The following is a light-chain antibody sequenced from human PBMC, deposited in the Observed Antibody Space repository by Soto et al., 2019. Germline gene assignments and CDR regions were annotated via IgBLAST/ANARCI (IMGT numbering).Light chain of an antibody. CDR2: AAS. CDR1: ENVDRY. CDR3: QQTYSTPPT. Sequence: DIEVTQSPSSLSSSVGDRVTITCRASENVDRYVNWYQQIPGKAPSLLISAASTLQSGVPSRFRGSGYVTTFTLNIDSLQPEDFAMYYCQQTYSTPPTFGQGTKVDIK. J-gene: IGKJ1*01. V-gene: IGKV1-39*01.